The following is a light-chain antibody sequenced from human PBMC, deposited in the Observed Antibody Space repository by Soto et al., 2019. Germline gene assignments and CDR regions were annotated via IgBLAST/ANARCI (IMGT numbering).Light chain of an antibody. CDR1: SSDVGSYRF. V-gene: IGLV2-8*01. J-gene: IGLJ2*01. Sequence: QSVLTQPPSASGSAGQSVTISCTGTSSDVGSYRFVSWYQQHPGKAPKLLIYEVSKRPSGVPDRFSASTSGNTASLTVSGLQADDEADYYCSSYAGNNNVIFGGGTKLTVL. CDR2: EVS. CDR3: SSYAGNNNVI.